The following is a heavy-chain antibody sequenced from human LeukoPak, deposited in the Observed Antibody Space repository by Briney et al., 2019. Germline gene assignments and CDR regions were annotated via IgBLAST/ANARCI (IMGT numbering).Heavy chain of an antibody. CDR3: ARGASGYVFYQYYFDY. CDR1: GGSISSGGYS. D-gene: IGHD5-12*01. V-gene: IGHV4-30-2*01. J-gene: IGHJ4*02. Sequence: PSQTLSLTCAVSGGSISSGGYSWSWIRQPPGKGLEWIGYIYHSGSTYYNPSLKSRVTISVDRSENQFSLKLSSVTAADTAVYYCARGASGYVFYQYYFDYWGQGTLVTVSS. CDR2: IYHSGST.